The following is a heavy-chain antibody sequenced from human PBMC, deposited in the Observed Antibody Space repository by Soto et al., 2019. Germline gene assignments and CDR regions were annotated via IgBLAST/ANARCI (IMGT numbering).Heavy chain of an antibody. Sequence: QVQLVQSGAEVKKPGASVKVSCKASGYTFTSYAMHWVRQAPGQRLEWMGWINAGNGNTKYSQKFQGRVTITRHKPASTAYMELSSLRSEDTAVYYCARHNYYDSSGFHAFDIWGQGTMVTVSS. CDR3: ARHNYYDSSGFHAFDI. CDR2: INAGNGNT. J-gene: IGHJ3*02. D-gene: IGHD3-22*01. CDR1: GYTFTSYA. V-gene: IGHV1-3*01.